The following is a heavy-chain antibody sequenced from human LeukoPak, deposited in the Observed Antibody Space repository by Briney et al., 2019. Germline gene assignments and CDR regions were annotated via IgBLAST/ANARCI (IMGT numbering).Heavy chain of an antibody. CDR1: GYTFTGYY. V-gene: IGHV1-2*02. D-gene: IGHD3-10*01. J-gene: IGHJ4*02. Sequence: ASVKVSCKASGYTFTGYYMHWVRQAPGQGLEWMGWINPNSGGTNYAQKFQRRVTMTRDTSISTAYMELSRLRSDDTAVYYCASFGLCYGSGSYFEYWGQGTLVTVSS. CDR2: INPNSGGT. CDR3: ASFGLCYGSGSYFEY.